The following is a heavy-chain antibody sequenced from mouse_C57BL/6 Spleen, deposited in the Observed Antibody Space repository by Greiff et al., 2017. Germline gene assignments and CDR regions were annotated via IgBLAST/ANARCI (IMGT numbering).Heavy chain of an antibody. CDR3: ASSSCNGSSYVFAY. V-gene: IGHV1-9*01. CDR2: ILPGSGST. CDR1: GYTFTGYW. J-gene: IGHJ3*01. D-gene: IGHD1-1*01. Sequence: QVQLQQSGAELMKPGASVKLSCKASGYTFTGYWIEWVKQRPGHGLEWIGDILPGSGSTNYNEKFKGKATFTADTSSNTAYMQLSSLTTEDSAIYYCASSSCNGSSYVFAYWGQGTLVTVSA.